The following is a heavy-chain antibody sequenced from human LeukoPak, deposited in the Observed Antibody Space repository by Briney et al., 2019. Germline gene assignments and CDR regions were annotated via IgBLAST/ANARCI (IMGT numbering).Heavy chain of an antibody. Sequence: SETLSLTCTVSGGSISSSSYYWGWIRQPPGKGLEWIGSIYYRGSTNYNPSLNSRVIMSVDTTNNQFSLRLSSVTAADTAIYYCARVGDGYNYFPYYYMDFWGKGTTVIVSS. V-gene: IGHV4-39*07. CDR2: IYYRGST. CDR1: GGSISSSSYY. CDR3: ARVGDGYNYFPYYYMDF. J-gene: IGHJ6*03. D-gene: IGHD5-24*01.